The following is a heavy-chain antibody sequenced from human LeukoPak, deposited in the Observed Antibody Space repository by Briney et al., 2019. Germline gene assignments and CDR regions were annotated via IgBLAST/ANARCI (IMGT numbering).Heavy chain of an antibody. CDR2: INPRGST. V-gene: IGHV4-34*01. J-gene: IGHJ6*04. CDR3: ARGRESQQRGWFGESQAVYYPFVDV. Sequence: SETLSLTCAVYGGSFNDDCWNWIRQPPGKGLQWIGEINPRGSTRYNSSLKGRVTISADTYKSQVSLKVNSVTAADTAVYYCARGRESQQRGWFGESQAVYYPFVDVWGTGTTVTVSS. D-gene: IGHD3-10*01. CDR1: GGSFNDDC.